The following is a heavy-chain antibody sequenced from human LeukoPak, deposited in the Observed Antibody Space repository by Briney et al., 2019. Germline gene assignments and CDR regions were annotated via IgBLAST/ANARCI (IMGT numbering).Heavy chain of an antibody. CDR3: ARDVLAYCGGDCYSGYFDY. D-gene: IGHD2-21*02. Sequence: SETLSLTCTVSGGPIRGYYWIWIRQPPGKGLEWIGYIYYSETTKYNPSLKSRVTISVDTSKNQISLKQSSVTAADTAVYYCARDVLAYCGGDCYSGYFDYWGQGTLVTVSS. V-gene: IGHV4-59*01. CDR1: GGPIRGYY. J-gene: IGHJ4*02. CDR2: IYYSETT.